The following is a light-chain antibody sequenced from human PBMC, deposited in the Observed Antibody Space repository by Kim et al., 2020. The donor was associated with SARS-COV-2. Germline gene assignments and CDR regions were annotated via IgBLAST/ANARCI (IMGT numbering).Light chain of an antibody. CDR3: ASWDDTLQGI. CDR1: SSNIGTFS. CDR2: SDN. Sequence: PGQEVTISCSGNSSNIGTFSVNWYQQLPGAAPKLLIHSDNQRPSGVPDRFSGSKSATSASLAISGLQSDDEGDYYCASWDDTLQGIFGGGTKVTVL. V-gene: IGLV1-44*01. J-gene: IGLJ2*01.